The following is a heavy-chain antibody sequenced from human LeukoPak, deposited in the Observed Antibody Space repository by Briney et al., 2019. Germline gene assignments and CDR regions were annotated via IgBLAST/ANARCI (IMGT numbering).Heavy chain of an antibody. D-gene: IGHD6-13*01. J-gene: IGHJ4*02. CDR3: ASWSSSWGLFDY. CDR2: IYTSGST. CDR1: GGSISSGSYY. V-gene: IGHV4-61*02. Sequence: SETLSLTCTVSGGSISSGSYYWSWIRQPAGKGLEWIGRIYTSGSTNYNPSLKSRVTMSVDTSKNQFSLKLSSVTAADTAVYYCASWSSSWGLFDYWGQGTLVTVSS.